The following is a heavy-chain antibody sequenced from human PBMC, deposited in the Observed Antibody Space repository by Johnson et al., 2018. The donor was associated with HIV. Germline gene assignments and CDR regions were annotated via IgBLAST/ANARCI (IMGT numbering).Heavy chain of an antibody. CDR3: ARPNNWGSSSDAFDI. Sequence: QVKLVESGGGVVQPGGSLRLSCAASGFTLSSYAMHWVRQAPGKGLEWVAVISSDGSNKYYADSVKCRSTISRDNSKHTLYRQMNSLRAEDTAVYYCARPNNWGSSSDAFDIWGQGTMVTVSS. J-gene: IGHJ3*02. V-gene: IGHV3-33*05. CDR1: GFTLSSYA. CDR2: ISSDGSNK. D-gene: IGHD7-27*01.